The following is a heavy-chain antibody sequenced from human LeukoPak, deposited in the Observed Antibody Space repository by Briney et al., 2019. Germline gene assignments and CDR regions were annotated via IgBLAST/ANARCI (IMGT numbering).Heavy chain of an antibody. CDR2: IISGGST. Sequence: PGGSLRLSCAASGFIFSSYAMTWVRQAPGQGLEWVSGIISGGSTYYADSVNGRFTISRDNSKNTLYVQMNSLRAEDTAVYYCAKSVSSGSYYNNDYWGQGTLVTVFS. V-gene: IGHV3-23*01. CDR1: GFIFSSYA. D-gene: IGHD3-10*01. J-gene: IGHJ4*02. CDR3: AKSVSSGSYYNNDY.